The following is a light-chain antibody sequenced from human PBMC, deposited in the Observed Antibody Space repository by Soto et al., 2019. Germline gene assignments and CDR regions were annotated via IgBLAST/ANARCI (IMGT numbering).Light chain of an antibody. CDR2: PAS. J-gene: IGKJ1*01. V-gene: IGKV1-27*01. CDR3: QRYNGAST. CDR1: QGISNF. Sequence: DIQMTQSPSSLSASVGDRVTITCRASQGISNFLAWHQQRPGQVPKLLIYPASTLQSGVPSRFSASGFGTDFTLTISSLQPVDVETYYGQRYNGASTFGQGTKVEIK.